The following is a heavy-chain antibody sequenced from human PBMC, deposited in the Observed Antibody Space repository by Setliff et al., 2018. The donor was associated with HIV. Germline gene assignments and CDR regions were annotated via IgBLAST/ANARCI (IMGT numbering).Heavy chain of an antibody. Sequence: SETLSLTCTVSGGSISSYYWSWIRQPPGKGLEWIGYIYYSGSTNYNPSPKSRVTISVDTSKNQFSLKLSSVTAADTAVYYCARNPCSGGSCPDAFDIWGQGTMVTVS. D-gene: IGHD2-15*01. CDR2: IYYSGST. V-gene: IGHV4-59*01. J-gene: IGHJ3*02. CDR3: ARNPCSGGSCPDAFDI. CDR1: GGSISSYY.